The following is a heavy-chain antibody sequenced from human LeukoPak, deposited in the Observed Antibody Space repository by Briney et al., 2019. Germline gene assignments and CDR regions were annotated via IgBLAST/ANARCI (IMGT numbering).Heavy chain of an antibody. D-gene: IGHD2-15*01. J-gene: IGHJ4*02. Sequence: GASVKVSCKASGYTFTSYGISWVRQAPGQGLEWMGWISAYNGNTNYAQKLQGRVTMTTDTSTSTAYMELRSLRSDDTVVYYCARSILYCSGGSCYSADYWGQGTLVTVSS. V-gene: IGHV1-18*01. CDR1: GYTFTSYG. CDR2: ISAYNGNT. CDR3: ARSILYCSGGSCYSADY.